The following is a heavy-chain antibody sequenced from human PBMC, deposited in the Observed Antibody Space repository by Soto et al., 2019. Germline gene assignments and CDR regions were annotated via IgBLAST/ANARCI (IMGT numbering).Heavy chain of an antibody. CDR3: ALGGYYYGSGSTYYFDY. J-gene: IGHJ4*02. V-gene: IGHV3-9*01. CDR2: ISWNSGSI. CDR1: GFTFDDYA. Sequence: EVQLVESGGGLVQPGRSLRLSCAASGFTFDDYAMHWVRQAPGKGLEWVSGISWNSGSIGYADSVKGRFTISRDNAKNSLYLQMNSLRAEDTALYYCALGGYYYGSGSTYYFDYWGQGTLVTVSS. D-gene: IGHD3-10*01.